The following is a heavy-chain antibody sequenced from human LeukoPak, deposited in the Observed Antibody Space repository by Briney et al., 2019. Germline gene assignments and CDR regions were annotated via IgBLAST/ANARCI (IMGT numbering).Heavy chain of an antibody. CDR2: IKQDGSEK. J-gene: IGHJ4*02. CDR3: ARAGYSSSGGYYFDY. CDR1: GFTFGDTW. Sequence: PGGSLRLSCAASGFTFGDTWMNWVRQVPGQGLEWVANIKQDGSEKFYVASVKGRFTISRDNGKSSLYLQMNSLRAEDTAVYYCARAGYSSSGGYYFDYWGQGTLVTVSS. V-gene: IGHV3-7*01. D-gene: IGHD6-13*01.